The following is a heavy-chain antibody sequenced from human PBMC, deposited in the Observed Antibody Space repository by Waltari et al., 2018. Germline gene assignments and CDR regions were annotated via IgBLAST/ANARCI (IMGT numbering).Heavy chain of an antibody. D-gene: IGHD3-16*01. CDR2: INHMGST. J-gene: IGHJ4*02. CDR3: ARHMGEPAYYFDY. V-gene: IGHV4-34*01. Sequence: QVQLQQWGAGLLKPSETLSLTCAVYGGSFSGYYWSWIRQPPGKGLEWIGEINHMGSTNYTPSLKSRVTISVDTSKNQFSLKLSSVTAADTAVYYGARHMGEPAYYFDYWGQGTLVTVSS. CDR1: GGSFSGYY.